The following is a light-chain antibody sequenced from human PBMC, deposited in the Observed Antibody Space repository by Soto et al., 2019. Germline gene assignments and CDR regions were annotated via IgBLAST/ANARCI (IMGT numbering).Light chain of an antibody. CDR1: QSVGRS. Sequence: IVMTQSPATLSVSPGERATLSCRASQSVGRSLAWYQQKPGQAPRLLIYGTSARATGIPATFSGSGSGTEFTLTISSLQSEDFAIYYCQQYDNWPSVTFGGGTKVEMK. CDR3: QQYDNWPSVT. CDR2: GTS. J-gene: IGKJ4*01. V-gene: IGKV3-15*01.